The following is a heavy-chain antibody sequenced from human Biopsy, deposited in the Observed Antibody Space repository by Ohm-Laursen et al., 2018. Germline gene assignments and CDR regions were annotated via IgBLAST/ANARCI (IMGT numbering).Heavy chain of an antibody. CDR1: GASINIAYY. J-gene: IGHJ3*01. V-gene: IGHV4-38-2*01. CDR2: IYQTGNT. D-gene: IGHD6-13*01. Sequence: GTLSLTCAVSGASINIAYYWGWIRQPPGKGLEWIGIIYQTGNTYYNPSLKSRLTISGDASKNELFLNLTSVTAADTAIYYCVRVRGITPPGAFDFWGQGTKVAVSS. CDR3: VRVRGITPPGAFDF.